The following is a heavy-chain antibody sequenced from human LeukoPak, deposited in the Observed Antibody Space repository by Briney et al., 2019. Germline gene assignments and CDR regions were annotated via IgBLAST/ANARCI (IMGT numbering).Heavy chain of an antibody. CDR3: ARDAYYYDSSGQGGAFDI. Sequence: SETLSLTCTVSGGSISSYYWSWIRQPPGKGLEWIGYIYYSGSTNYNPSLKSRVTISVDTSKYQFSLKLSSVTAADTAVYYCARDAYYYDSSGQGGAFDIWGQGTMVTVSS. CDR1: GGSISSYY. D-gene: IGHD3-22*01. CDR2: IYYSGST. J-gene: IGHJ3*02. V-gene: IGHV4-59*01.